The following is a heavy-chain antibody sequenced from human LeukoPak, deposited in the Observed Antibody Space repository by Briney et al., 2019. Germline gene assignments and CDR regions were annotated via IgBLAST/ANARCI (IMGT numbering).Heavy chain of an antibody. CDR3: ARGGGYYSDSSGGEFDY. V-gene: IGHV4-59*01. D-gene: IGHD3-22*01. J-gene: IGHJ4*02. Sequence: SETLSLTCTVSGGSISSYYWSWIRQPPGKALEWIGYIYYSRSTNYNPSLESRVIISIDTSKNQFSLKLSSATAADTAVYYCARGGGYYSDSSGGEFDYWGQGTLVTVSS. CDR2: IYYSRST. CDR1: GGSISSYY.